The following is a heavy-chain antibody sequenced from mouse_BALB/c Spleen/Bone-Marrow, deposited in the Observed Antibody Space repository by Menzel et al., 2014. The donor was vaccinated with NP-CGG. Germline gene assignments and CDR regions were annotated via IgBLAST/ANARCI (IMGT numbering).Heavy chain of an antibody. Sequence: EVQLQQSGGGLVQPGGSLKLSCAASGFDFSRYWMSWVRQAPGKGLQWIGEINPESNTINYTPSLKDKFIISRDNAKNTLYLQMSKVRSEDTALYCCARLGYYGWFAYWGQGTLATVSA. D-gene: IGHD2-3*01. CDR1: GFDFSRYW. CDR2: INPESNTI. V-gene: IGHV4-1*02. CDR3: ARLGYYGWFAY. J-gene: IGHJ3*01.